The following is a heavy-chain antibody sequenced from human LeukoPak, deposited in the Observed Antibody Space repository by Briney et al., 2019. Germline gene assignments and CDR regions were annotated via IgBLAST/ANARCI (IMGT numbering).Heavy chain of an antibody. V-gene: IGHV5-51*01. D-gene: IGHD2-2*01. CDR2: IYPGDSDT. J-gene: IGHJ4*02. CDR3: ARLRYATASGVDY. Sequence: GESLKISCKGSGYNFSNNWIGWVRQMPGKSLEWMGIIYPGDSDTRYSPSFQGQVTISADKSVSTAYLQWNSLKASDTAMYYCARLRYATASGVDYWGQGTLVTVSS. CDR1: GYNFSNNW.